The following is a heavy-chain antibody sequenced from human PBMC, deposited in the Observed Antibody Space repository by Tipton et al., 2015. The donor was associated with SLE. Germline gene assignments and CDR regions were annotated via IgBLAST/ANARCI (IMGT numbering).Heavy chain of an antibody. V-gene: IGHV4-38-2*02. CDR1: GYSISSGYY. CDR2: IYHSGST. CDR3: ARCIAAAGRFDP. Sequence: TLSLTCTVSGYSISSGYYWGWIRQPPGKGLEWIGSIYHSGSTYYNPSLKSRVTISVDTSKNQFSLKLSSVTAADTAVYYCARCIAAAGRFDPWGQGTLVTVSS. J-gene: IGHJ5*02. D-gene: IGHD6-13*01.